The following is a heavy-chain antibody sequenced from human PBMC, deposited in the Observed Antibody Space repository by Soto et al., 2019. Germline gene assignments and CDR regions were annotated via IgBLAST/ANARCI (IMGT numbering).Heavy chain of an antibody. CDR3: AANYTSRHAAFDI. D-gene: IGHD3-10*01. Sequence: EVQVVESGGGLVQPGGSLRLSCAASGFRFSTYWMSWVRQAPGKGLEWLANIKQDANEMYYVDSVKGRFTISGDSAKNSLFVIMDSLKVEDTAEYDLAANYTSRHAAFDIWCQETTVIVSS. CDR1: GFRFSTYW. V-gene: IGHV3-7*01. CDR2: IKQDANEM. J-gene: IGHJ3*02.